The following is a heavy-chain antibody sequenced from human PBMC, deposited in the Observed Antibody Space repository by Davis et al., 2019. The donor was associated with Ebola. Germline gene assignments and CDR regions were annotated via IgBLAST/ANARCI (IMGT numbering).Heavy chain of an antibody. Sequence: ASVKVSCKASGYTFTTYAINWVRQAPGQRLEWMGWINADNGDTKYSQYFQDRVTITRDTSATTAYMELTSLTSEDTALYYCARAPWDEMLYWEFLDFWGQGTLVTVSS. J-gene: IGHJ4*02. D-gene: IGHD2-8*01. CDR2: INADNGDT. CDR3: ARAPWDEMLYWEFLDF. V-gene: IGHV1-3*01. CDR1: GYTFTTYA.